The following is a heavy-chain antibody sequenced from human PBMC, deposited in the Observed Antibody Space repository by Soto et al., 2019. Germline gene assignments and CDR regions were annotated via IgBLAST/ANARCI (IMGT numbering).Heavy chain of an antibody. V-gene: IGHV3-30*18. CDR1: GFTFSSYG. Sequence: QVQLVESGGGGVQPGWSLRLSCAASGFTFSSYGMHWVRQAPGKGLEWVAVISYDGRNKYYADSVKGRFTISRDNSKNTLYLQMSSLRAEDTAVYYCVKDGSSGWPYYYGLDVWGQRTTVTVSS. CDR3: VKDGSSGWPYYYGLDV. CDR2: ISYDGRNK. J-gene: IGHJ6*02. D-gene: IGHD6-19*01.